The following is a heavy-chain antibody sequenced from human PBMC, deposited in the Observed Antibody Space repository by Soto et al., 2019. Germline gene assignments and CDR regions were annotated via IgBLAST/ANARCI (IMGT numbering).Heavy chain of an antibody. D-gene: IGHD3-22*01. J-gene: IGHJ3*02. V-gene: IGHV3-30-3*01. CDR1: GFTFSSYA. CDR2: ISYDGSNK. CDR3: ARDRAPSTYYYDTSGYRSTAFDI. Sequence: GGSLRLSCAASGFTFSSYAMHWVRQAPGKGLEWVAVISYDGSNKYYADSVKGRFTISRDNSKNTLYLQMNSLRAEDTAVYYCARDRAPSTYYYDTSGYRSTAFDIWGQGTMVTVSS.